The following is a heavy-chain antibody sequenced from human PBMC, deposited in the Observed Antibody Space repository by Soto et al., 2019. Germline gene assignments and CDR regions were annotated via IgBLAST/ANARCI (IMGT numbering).Heavy chain of an antibody. CDR3: ASEALCGADCYFFEY. J-gene: IGHJ4*02. CDR1: GFTFDDYV. D-gene: IGHD2-21*02. CDR2: MSWNAGYI. Sequence: GGSLRLSCAASGFTFDDYVMHWFRQAPVKGLEWVSCMSWNAGYISYASSVKGRFTIYRDNAKNSLYLQMNSLTEEDTAIYFCASEALCGADCYFFEYWGPGTLVTVSS. V-gene: IGHV3-9*01.